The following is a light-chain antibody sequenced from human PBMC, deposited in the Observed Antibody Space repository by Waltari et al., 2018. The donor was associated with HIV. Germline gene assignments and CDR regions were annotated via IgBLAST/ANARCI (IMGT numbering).Light chain of an antibody. Sequence: QSALTQPASVSGSPGQSITISCTGTSSDVGSYTLVSWYPQHPGKAPKLMSSEVNKRPSGVSNRFSGSKSGNTASLTISGLQAEDEADYYGSSYATAGTYVLFGGGTKLTVL. CDR2: EVN. J-gene: IGLJ2*01. CDR1: SSDVGSYTL. CDR3: SSYATAGTYVL. V-gene: IGLV2-23*02.